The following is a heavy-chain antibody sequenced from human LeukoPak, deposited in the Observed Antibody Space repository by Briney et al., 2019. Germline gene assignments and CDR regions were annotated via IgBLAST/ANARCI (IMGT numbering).Heavy chain of an antibody. D-gene: IGHD6-19*01. V-gene: IGHV4-34*01. CDR3: ARGLIKGIAVAGTG. Sequence: PSETLSLTCAVYGASFSGYYWTWIRQPPGKGLEWIGEINHSGSTNYNPSLKSRVTISVDTSKNQFSLKLRSVTAADTAVYYCARGLIKGIAVAGTGWGQGTLDTVSS. J-gene: IGHJ4*02. CDR1: GASFSGYY. CDR2: INHSGST.